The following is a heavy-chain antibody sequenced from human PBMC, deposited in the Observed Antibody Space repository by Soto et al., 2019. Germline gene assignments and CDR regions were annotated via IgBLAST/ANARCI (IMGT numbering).Heavy chain of an antibody. CDR1: GYTFTSYY. J-gene: IGHJ4*02. CDR3: ARALGDGYNFFDY. D-gene: IGHD5-12*01. CDR2: INPSGGST. Sequence: ASVKVSCKASGYTFTSYYMHWVRQAPGQGLEWMGIINPSGGSTRYAQKFQGRVTMTRDKSTSTVYLELSSLRSEDTAVYYCARALGDGYNFFDYWGPGTLVTVSS. V-gene: IGHV1-46*01.